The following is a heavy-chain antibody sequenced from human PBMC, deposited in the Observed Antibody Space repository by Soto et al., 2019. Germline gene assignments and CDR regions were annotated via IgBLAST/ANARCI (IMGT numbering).Heavy chain of an antibody. D-gene: IGHD6-19*01. CDR1: GGSISGSY. Sequence: SENLSLTCGVSGGSISGSYWSWIRQSPGKGLEWLGYVYYTGSTNYSPSLRSRVSISVDTSKNEFSLRLSSVTAADTAVYFCARSVAVPGAHIDYWGQGTQVTVSS. CDR2: VYYTGST. CDR3: ARSVAVPGAHIDY. J-gene: IGHJ4*02. V-gene: IGHV4-59*01.